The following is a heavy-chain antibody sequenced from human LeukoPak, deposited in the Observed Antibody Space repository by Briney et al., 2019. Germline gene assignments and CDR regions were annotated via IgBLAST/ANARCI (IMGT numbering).Heavy chain of an antibody. V-gene: IGHV1-8*03. D-gene: IGHD4-17*01. CDR1: GYTFTSYD. J-gene: IGHJ6*03. Sequence: ASVKVSCKASGYTFTSYDINWVRQATGQGLEWMGWMNPNSGNTGYAQKFQGRVTITRNTSISTAYMELSSLRSEDTDVYYCARVAGETTVTTRPRDYYYMDVWGKGTTVTVSS. CDR3: ARVAGETTVTTRPRDYYYMDV. CDR2: MNPNSGNT.